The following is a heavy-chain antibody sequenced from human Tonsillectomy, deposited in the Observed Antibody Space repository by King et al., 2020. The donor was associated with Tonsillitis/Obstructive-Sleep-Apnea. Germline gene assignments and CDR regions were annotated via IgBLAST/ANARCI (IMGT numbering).Heavy chain of an antibody. V-gene: IGHV3-48*03. J-gene: IGHJ3*02. CDR3: ARGSCSSTSCSAPVRAGGFDI. CDR1: GFTFSSYE. CDR2: ISSSGSTI. Sequence: VQLVESGGGLVQPGGSLRLSCAASGFTFSSYEMNWVRQAPGKGLEWVSYISSSGSTIYYADSVKGRFTISRDNAKNSLYLQMNRLRDEDTAVYYCARGSCSSTSCSAPVRAGGFDIWGQGTMVTVSS. D-gene: IGHD2-2*01.